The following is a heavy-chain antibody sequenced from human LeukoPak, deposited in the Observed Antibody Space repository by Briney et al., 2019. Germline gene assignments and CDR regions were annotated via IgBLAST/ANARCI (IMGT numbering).Heavy chain of an antibody. V-gene: IGHV1-69*04. Sequence: GASVKVSCKASGGTFSSYAISWVRQAPGQGLEWMGRIIPILGIANYAQKFQGRVTITAGKSTSTAYMELSSLRSEDTAVYYCASLSYYYDSSGYPAGHFDYWGQGTLVTVSS. CDR3: ASLSYYYDSSGYPAGHFDY. CDR1: GGTFSSYA. CDR2: IIPILGIA. D-gene: IGHD3-22*01. J-gene: IGHJ4*02.